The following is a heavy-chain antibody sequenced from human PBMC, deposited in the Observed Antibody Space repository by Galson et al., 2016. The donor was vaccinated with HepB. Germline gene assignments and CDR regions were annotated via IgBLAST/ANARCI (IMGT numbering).Heavy chain of an antibody. Sequence: SETLSPTCTVSGASISGHYGSWIRQAPGKGLEWIGYVYYTGGTNYNPSHKSRVTMSVDTSKNQFSLKLCSVTAADTAVYYCARDYCRGGSCSPGKYWSQGTLVTVSS. J-gene: IGHJ4*02. CDR1: GASISGHY. CDR2: VYYTGGT. D-gene: IGHD2-15*01. V-gene: IGHV4-59*11. CDR3: ARDYCRGGSCSPGKY.